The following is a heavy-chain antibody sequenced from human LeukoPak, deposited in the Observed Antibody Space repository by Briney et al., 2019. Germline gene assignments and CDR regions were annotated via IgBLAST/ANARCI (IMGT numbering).Heavy chain of an antibody. CDR2: VSHTGAT. CDR3: ARDRGGSFYTFDH. D-gene: IGHD2-15*01. CDR1: GASINGYF. J-gene: IGHJ4*02. V-gene: IGHV4-59*01. Sequence: SETLSLTCSVSGASINGYFWSWVRQTPEKGLQWIGYVSHTGATTSNPTLESRVSIAIDTSKSQISLTMTSVTAADSALYYCARDRGGSFYTFDHWGPGTIVSVSA.